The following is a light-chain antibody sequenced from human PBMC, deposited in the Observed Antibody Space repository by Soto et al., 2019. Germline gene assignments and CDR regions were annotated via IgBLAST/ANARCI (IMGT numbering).Light chain of an antibody. V-gene: IGLV2-11*01. Sequence: QSALTQPRSVSGSPGQSVTISCTGTSNDVGAYKYVSWYQHHPGKAPKFIIYDVSKRPSGVPDRFSGSKSGSTASLTISGLQAEDEADYYCCSNAGGNLVVFGGGTKLTVL. J-gene: IGLJ2*01. CDR3: CSNAGGNLVV. CDR2: DVS. CDR1: SNDVGAYKY.